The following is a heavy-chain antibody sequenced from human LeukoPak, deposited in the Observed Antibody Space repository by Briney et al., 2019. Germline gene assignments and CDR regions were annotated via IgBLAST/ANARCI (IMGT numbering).Heavy chain of an antibody. D-gene: IGHD4-23*01. Sequence: SVKVSCKASGGTFSSYSISWVRQAPGQGLEWMGGIIPIFDTADYAQKFQGRVTITADESTSTAYMELSSLRSEDTAVYYCARVIRSGLFGGIDIWGPGTMVTVSS. J-gene: IGHJ3*02. V-gene: IGHV1-69*13. CDR1: GGTFSSYS. CDR3: ARVIRSGLFGGIDI. CDR2: IIPIFDTA.